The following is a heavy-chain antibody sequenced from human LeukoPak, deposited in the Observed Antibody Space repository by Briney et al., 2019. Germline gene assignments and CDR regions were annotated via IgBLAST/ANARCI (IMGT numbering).Heavy chain of an antibody. J-gene: IGHJ4*02. CDR2: ISYSGST. D-gene: IGHD6-19*01. Sequence: SETLSLTCTVSGDSISSYYWRWIRQPPGKGLEWIGYISYSGSTNYNPSLKSRVTISVDTSKNQFSLKLSSVTAADTAVYYCARLQQWLPADYRGQGTLVTVSS. CDR1: GDSISSYY. CDR3: ARLQQWLPADY. V-gene: IGHV4-59*08.